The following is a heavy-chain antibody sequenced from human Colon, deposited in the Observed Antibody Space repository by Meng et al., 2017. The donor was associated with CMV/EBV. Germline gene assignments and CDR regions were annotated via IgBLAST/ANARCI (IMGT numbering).Heavy chain of an antibody. CDR1: GYTFTAYY. V-gene: IGHV1-2*02. CDR3: VRDLKATSVTTRGLYGMDI. D-gene: IGHD4-11*01. Sequence: GESLKISCKASGYTFTAYYMLWIRQAPGQGLECMGWMNPNSGGTMPAQKFKGRVTMTRDTSIATAYMELSRLTPDDTAVYYCVRDLKATSVTTRGLYGMDIWGQGTTVTVSS. J-gene: IGHJ6*02. CDR2: MNPNSGGT.